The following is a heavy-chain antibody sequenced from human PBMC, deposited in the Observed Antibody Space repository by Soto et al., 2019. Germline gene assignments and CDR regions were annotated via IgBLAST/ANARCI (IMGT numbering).Heavy chain of an antibody. CDR3: ARDNSYDSSGPSSF. CDR2: ISSSSSTI. Sequence: GGPLRLSSAAPGFKFSSYVMNRFRQAPGKGLEWVSYISSSSSTIYYAYSVKGRFTISRDNAKNSLYLKMNSLRDEETAVYYCARDNSYDSSGPSSFWGQGTLVTVSS. D-gene: IGHD3-22*01. CDR1: GFKFSSYV. J-gene: IGHJ4*02. V-gene: IGHV3-48*02.